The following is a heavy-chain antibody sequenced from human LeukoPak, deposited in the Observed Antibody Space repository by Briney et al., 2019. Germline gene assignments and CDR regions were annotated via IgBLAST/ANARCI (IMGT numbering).Heavy chain of an antibody. CDR1: GFTFSSYP. CDR2: ISGSGGST. V-gene: IGHV3-23*01. CDR3: AKGGAITMIVVVTPNAFDI. D-gene: IGHD3-22*01. J-gene: IGHJ3*02. Sequence: GGSLRLSCAASGFTFSSYPMSWVRQAPGKGLEWVSAISGSGGSTYYADSVKGRFTISRDNSKNTLYLQMNSLRAEDTAVYYCAKGGAITMIVVVTPNAFDIWGQGTMVTVSS.